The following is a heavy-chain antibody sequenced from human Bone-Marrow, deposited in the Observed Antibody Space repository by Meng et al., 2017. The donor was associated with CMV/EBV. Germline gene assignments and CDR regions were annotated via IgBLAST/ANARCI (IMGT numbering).Heavy chain of an antibody. Sequence: GSLRLSCTVSGGSISSYYWSWIRQPPGKGLEWIGYIYYSGSTNYNPSLKSRVTISLDTSKNQFSLNLSSVTAADTAVYYCARDLGPTPRIYGVDTLAWYLDPWGRGTLVTVSS. CDR1: GGSISSYY. CDR2: IYYSGST. V-gene: IGHV4-59*01. J-gene: IGHJ2*01. CDR3: ARDLGPTPRIYGVDTLAWYLDP. D-gene: IGHD3-3*01.